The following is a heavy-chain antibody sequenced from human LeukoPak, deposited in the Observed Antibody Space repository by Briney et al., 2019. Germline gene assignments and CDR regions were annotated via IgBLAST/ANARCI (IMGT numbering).Heavy chain of an antibody. CDR3: ERDDSGFDLGALDYYYGMDV. V-gene: IGHV3-21*01. D-gene: IGHD5-12*01. J-gene: IGHJ6*02. CDR2: ISGSGGGL. Sequence: GGSLRLSCAASGFTFNTYTMTWVRRPPGKGLEWVSTISGSGGGLFYADSVKGRFTISRDNAKNSLYLQMNSLRGEDTAVYYCERDDSGFDLGALDYYYGMDVWGQGTTVTVSS. CDR1: GFTFNTYT.